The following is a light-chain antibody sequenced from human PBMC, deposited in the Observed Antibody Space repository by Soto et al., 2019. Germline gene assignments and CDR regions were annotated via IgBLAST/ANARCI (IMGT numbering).Light chain of an antibody. CDR2: RAS. V-gene: IGKV3-15*01. Sequence: EIVMTRSPATRSVSPGERATILCKASHYIYSNVAWFQQRPGQAPRLLIYRASTRPTGTPARFSGSGSGTEFTLTITSLQSEDFALSYCQQYHNLWTFGQGTKVDIK. J-gene: IGKJ1*01. CDR3: QQYHNLWT. CDR1: HYIYSN.